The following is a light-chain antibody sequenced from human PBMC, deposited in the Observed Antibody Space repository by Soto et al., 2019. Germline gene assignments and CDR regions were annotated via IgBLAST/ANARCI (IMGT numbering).Light chain of an antibody. CDR3: QQYGSSGT. Sequence: SVLTQSPGPLSLSPGERATLSCRASQSVSNNYLAWYQQPPGEAPRLLIYGACNRATGIPDRFSGSGSGTDFTLTISRLEPEDFAVYYCQQYGSSGTFGQGTKVDIK. CDR1: QSVSNNY. V-gene: IGKV3-20*01. J-gene: IGKJ1*01. CDR2: GAC.